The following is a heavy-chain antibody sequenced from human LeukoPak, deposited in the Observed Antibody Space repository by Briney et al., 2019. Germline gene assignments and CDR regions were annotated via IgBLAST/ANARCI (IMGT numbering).Heavy chain of an antibody. J-gene: IGHJ4*02. Sequence: PGGSLRLSCAVSGFTFNTYNMNWVRQAPGKGLEWVSSISSSSSYIYYADSVKGRFTISRDNPKNSLYLQMSSLRAEDTAVYYCARGGQQLTLDCCGQGTLVTVSS. CDR1: GFTFNTYN. CDR3: ARGGQQLTLDC. CDR2: ISSSSSYI. D-gene: IGHD6-13*01. V-gene: IGHV3-21*01.